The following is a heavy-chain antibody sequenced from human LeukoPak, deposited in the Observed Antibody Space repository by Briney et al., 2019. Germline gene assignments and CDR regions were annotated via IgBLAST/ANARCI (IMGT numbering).Heavy chain of an antibody. Sequence: GGSLRLYCAASGFTFSSYGMHWVGQAPGKGLEGVAFIRYDGSNKNYADSVKGRFTIYRDNSKNTLYLQMGSLRAEDMAVYYCARGVTDSSSSVPFTPPDYWGQGTLVTVSS. V-gene: IGHV3-30*02. CDR3: ARGVTDSSSSVPFTPPDY. D-gene: IGHD6-6*01. J-gene: IGHJ4*02. CDR2: IRYDGSNK. CDR1: GFTFSSYG.